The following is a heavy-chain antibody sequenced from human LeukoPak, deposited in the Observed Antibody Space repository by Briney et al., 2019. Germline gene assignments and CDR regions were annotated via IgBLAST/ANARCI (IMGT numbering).Heavy chain of an antibody. Sequence: SETLSLTCAVYGGSFSGYYWSWIRQPPGKGLEWIGEINHSGSTNYNPSLKSRVTISVDTSKNQFSLKLSSVTAADTAVYYCARDFGGYSYGYDAFDIWGQGTMVTVSS. J-gene: IGHJ3*02. CDR3: ARDFGGYSYGYDAFDI. CDR1: GGSFSGYY. CDR2: INHSGST. V-gene: IGHV4-34*01. D-gene: IGHD5-18*01.